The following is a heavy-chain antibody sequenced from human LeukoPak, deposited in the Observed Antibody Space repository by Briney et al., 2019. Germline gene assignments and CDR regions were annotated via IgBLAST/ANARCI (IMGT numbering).Heavy chain of an antibody. Sequence: GGSLRLSCAASGFTFDDYAMHWVRQAPGKGLEWVSLISGDGGSTYYADSVKGRFTISRDNSKNSLYLQMNSLRTEDTALYYCAEDGHISDYYMDVWGKGTTVTVSS. CDR3: AEDGHISDYYMDV. V-gene: IGHV3-43*02. CDR2: ISGDGGST. D-gene: IGHD2/OR15-2a*01. J-gene: IGHJ6*03. CDR1: GFTFDDYA.